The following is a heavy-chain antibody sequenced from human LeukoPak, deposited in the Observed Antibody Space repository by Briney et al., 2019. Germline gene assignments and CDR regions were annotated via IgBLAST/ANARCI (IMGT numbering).Heavy chain of an antibody. Sequence: PGGSLRLSCAASVFTFSSYAMSWVRQAPGKGLEWVSAISGSGGSTYYADSVKGRFTISRDNSKNTLYLQMNSLRAEDTAVYYCAKDHCSGGSCYPYDAFDIWGQGTMVTVSS. J-gene: IGHJ3*02. CDR3: AKDHCSGGSCYPYDAFDI. CDR2: ISGSGGST. D-gene: IGHD2-15*01. CDR1: VFTFSSYA. V-gene: IGHV3-23*01.